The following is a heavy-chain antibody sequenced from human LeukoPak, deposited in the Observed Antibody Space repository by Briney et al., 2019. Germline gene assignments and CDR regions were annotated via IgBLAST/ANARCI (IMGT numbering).Heavy chain of an antibody. CDR1: GGSFSGYY. CDR3: ARGNKFSSREYRFDA. V-gene: IGHV4-34*01. Sequence: SETLSLTCAVYGGSFSGYYWSWIRQPPGKGLEWIGRIYTSGSTNYNPSLKSRVTISVDTSKNQFSLKMSSVTAADPAVYYCARGNKFSSREYRFDAWGQGTLVTVSS. J-gene: IGHJ5*02. CDR2: IYTSGST. D-gene: IGHD2-2*01.